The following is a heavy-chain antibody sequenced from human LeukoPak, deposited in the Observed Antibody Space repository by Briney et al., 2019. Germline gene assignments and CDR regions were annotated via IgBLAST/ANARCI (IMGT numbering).Heavy chain of an antibody. CDR3: ARALPREGYCSGGSCYPGDAFDI. D-gene: IGHD2-15*01. CDR2: ISGSGGST. CDR1: GFTFSSYA. V-gene: IGHV3-23*01. Sequence: GGSLRLSCAASGFTFSSYAMSWVRQAPGKGLEWVSAISGSGGSTYYADSVKGRFTISRDNAKNSLYLQMNSLRAEDTAVYYCARALPREGYCSGGSCYPGDAFDIWGQGTMVTVSS. J-gene: IGHJ3*02.